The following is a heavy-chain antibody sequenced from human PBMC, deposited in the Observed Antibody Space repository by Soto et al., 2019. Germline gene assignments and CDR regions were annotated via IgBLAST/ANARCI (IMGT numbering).Heavy chain of an antibody. J-gene: IGHJ4*02. CDR3: ARGGDTTKVDY. CDR1: GGSIGSGGYC. CDR2: MYNSGST. Sequence: QVQLQESGPGLVKPSQTLSLTCTVSGGSIGSGGYCWSWIRQHPGEGLEWIGFMYNSGSTSYNPSLKSRATISVDTSTNQFSLNLRSVTAADTAVYYCARGGDTTKVDYWGQGTLVTVSS. D-gene: IGHD3-16*01. V-gene: IGHV4-31*03.